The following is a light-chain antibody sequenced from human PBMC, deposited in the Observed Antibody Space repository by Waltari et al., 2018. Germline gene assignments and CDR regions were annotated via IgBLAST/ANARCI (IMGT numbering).Light chain of an antibody. CDR3: AAWDDSLSTWV. V-gene: IGLV1-47*01. J-gene: IGLJ2*01. CDR2: RIT. CDR1: SSNIVSNF. Sequence: QSLLTHPPSASLTPGPRVPTLCSGISSNIVSNFAYWYHQHPGTAPELIIYRITQRPSGGPVRISGSKSGTSASLTVSGLRSEDEADFYCAAWDDSLSTWVFGGGTKLTVL.